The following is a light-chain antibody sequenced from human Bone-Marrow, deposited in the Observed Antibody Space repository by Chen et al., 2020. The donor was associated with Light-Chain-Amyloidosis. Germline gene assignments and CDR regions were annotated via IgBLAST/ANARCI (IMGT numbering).Light chain of an antibody. J-gene: IGKJ4*01. CDR1: QCLLHSNGYNY. CDR2: LGY. CDR3: MQALQTHPFT. V-gene: IGKV2-28*01. Sequence: DIVMTQSPLTLPVTPGEQASISCRSSQCLLHSNGYNYLAWYLQKPGQSPRLLIYLGYSRASGVPYRFNGSGSGTGCTLNISIVEADDVGVYYCMQALQTHPFTFGGGTKVEIK.